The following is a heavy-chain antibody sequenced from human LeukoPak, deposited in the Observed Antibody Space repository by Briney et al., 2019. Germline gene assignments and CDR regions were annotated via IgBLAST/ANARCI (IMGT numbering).Heavy chain of an antibody. CDR1: GFTFSSYS. V-gene: IGHV3-21*01. Sequence: GGSLRLSCAASGFTFSSYSMNWVRQAPGKGLEWVSSISSSSNYIYYADSVKGRFTISRDNAKNSLYLQMNSLRAEDTAVYYCAREGSYDYVWGSYRALYYYMDVWGKGTTVTVSS. CDR3: AREGSYDYVWGSYRALYYYMDV. CDR2: ISSSSNYI. D-gene: IGHD3-16*02. J-gene: IGHJ6*03.